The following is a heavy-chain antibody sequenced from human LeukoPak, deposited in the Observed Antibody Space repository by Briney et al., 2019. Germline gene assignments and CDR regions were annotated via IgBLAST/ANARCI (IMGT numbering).Heavy chain of an antibody. Sequence: GGSLRLSCAASGFNFSSYGMHWVRQAPGKGLEWVAFIRYDGSNKYYADSVKGRFTISRDNTKNTLYLQMNSLRAEDTAVYYCAKDLRYCGGDCYPNGGRGTPVTVSS. V-gene: IGHV3-30*02. J-gene: IGHJ4*02. CDR1: GFNFSSYG. CDR2: IRYDGSNK. CDR3: AKDLRYCGGDCYPN. D-gene: IGHD2-21*01.